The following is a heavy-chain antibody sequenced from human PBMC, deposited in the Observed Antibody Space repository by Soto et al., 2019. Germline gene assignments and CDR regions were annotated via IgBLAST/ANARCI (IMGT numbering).Heavy chain of an antibody. D-gene: IGHD2-2*01. CDR3: ARGPATAPDAY. CDR1: GYIFTSYY. CDR2: INPSGGTT. Sequence: QVQLAQSGTEVKKPGASVKVSCKTSGYIFTSYYIHWVRQAPGQGLERMGIINPSGGTTTYAQKFQGRVTMTRDTSTSTVYMELSSLRSEDTAVYYCARGPATAPDAYWGLGTLVTVSS. V-gene: IGHV1-46*01. J-gene: IGHJ4*02.